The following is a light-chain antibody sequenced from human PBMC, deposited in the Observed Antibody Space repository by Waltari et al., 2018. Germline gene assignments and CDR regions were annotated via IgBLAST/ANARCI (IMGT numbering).Light chain of an antibody. CDR2: STN. J-gene: IGLJ2*01. CDR3: ATWDDSLNGL. V-gene: IGLV1-44*01. Sequence: QSVLTQPPSVSGNPGQRVSISCSGSSSNIGTRSVNRYQQVTGTAPKLLIYSTNQRPSGVPDRSSGSKSGTSASLAISGLQSEGEADYYCATWDDSLNGLFGGGTKLTVL. CDR1: SSNIGTRS.